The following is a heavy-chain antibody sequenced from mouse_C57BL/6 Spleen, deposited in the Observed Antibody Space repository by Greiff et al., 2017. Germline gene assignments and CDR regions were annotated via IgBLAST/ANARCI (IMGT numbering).Heavy chain of an antibody. CDR3: ARFITTVVVEVDY. Sequence: QVQLQQPGAELVKPGASVKLSCKASGYTFTSYWMQWVKQRPGQGLEWIGEIDPSDSYTNYNQKFKGKATLTVDTSSSTAYMQLSSLTSEDSAVYYCARFITTVVVEVDYWGQGTTLTVSS. CDR1: GYTFTSYW. D-gene: IGHD1-1*01. J-gene: IGHJ2*01. CDR2: IDPSDSYT. V-gene: IGHV1-50*01.